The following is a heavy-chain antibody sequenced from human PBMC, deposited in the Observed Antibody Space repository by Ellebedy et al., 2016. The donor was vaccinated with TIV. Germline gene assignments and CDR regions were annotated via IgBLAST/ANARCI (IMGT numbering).Heavy chain of an antibody. J-gene: IGHJ4*02. Sequence: GGSLRLXCAASGFTFSSYAMHWVRQAPGKGLEWVAVISYDGSNKYYADSVKGRFTISRDNSKNTLYLQMNSLRAEDTAVYYCARDSLGELSWYWGQGTLVTVSS. V-gene: IGHV3-30-3*01. D-gene: IGHD3-16*02. CDR1: GFTFSSYA. CDR3: ARDSLGELSWY. CDR2: ISYDGSNK.